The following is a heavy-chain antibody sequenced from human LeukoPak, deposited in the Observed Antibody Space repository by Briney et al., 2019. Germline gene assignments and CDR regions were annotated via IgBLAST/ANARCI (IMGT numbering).Heavy chain of an antibody. J-gene: IGHJ4*02. Sequence: ASVKVSCKTSGYTFTDYYIHWVRQAPGQGPEWMGRIHPNSGGTNYAQKFQGGVTMTRDTSIITAYMELTSLTSDDTAVYYCARDRAGDPDYSFDQWGQGTLVTVSS. CDR1: GYTFTDYY. V-gene: IGHV1-2*06. D-gene: IGHD4-11*01. CDR3: ARDRAGDPDYSFDQ. CDR2: IHPNSGGT.